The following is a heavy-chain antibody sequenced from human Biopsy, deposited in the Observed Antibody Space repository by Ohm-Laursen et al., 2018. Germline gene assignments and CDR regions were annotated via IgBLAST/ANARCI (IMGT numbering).Heavy chain of an antibody. CDR3: ARVPLPGIGAAYQGRFLYGMDV. CDR1: GGSVNSYS. J-gene: IGHJ6*02. V-gene: IGHV4-59*02. Sequence: GILSLTCTVSGGSVNSYSWSWIRQPPGKGLEWIGYIYYSGSINYNPSLKSRVTISLDTSKNQFSLKLSSVTAADTAVYYCARVPLPGIGAAYQGRFLYGMDVWGQGTTVSVSS. D-gene: IGHD6-13*01. CDR2: IYYSGSI.